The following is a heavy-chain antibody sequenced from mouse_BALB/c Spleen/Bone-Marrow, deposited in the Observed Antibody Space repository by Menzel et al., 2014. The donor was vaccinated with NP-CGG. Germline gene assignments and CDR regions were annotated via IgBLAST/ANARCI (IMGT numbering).Heavy chain of an antibody. CDR2: IRNKAYDYTT. J-gene: IGHJ4*01. Sequence: EVKVVESGGGLVQPGGSLRLSCTTSGFTFTDSHMSWVRQPPGKALEWLGFIRNKAYDYTTEYSASVKGRFTISRDSSQSILNLQMNTLRPEDSATYYCARFPMDYWGQGTSVTVSS. CDR3: ARFPMDY. V-gene: IGHV7-3*02. CDR1: GFTFTDSH.